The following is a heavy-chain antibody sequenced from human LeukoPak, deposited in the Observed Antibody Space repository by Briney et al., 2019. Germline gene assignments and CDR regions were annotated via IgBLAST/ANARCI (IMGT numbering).Heavy chain of an antibody. V-gene: IGHV4-59*01. Sequence: SETLSLTCTVSGGSISSYYWSWIRQPPGKGLEWIGYIYYSGSTNYNPSLKSRVTISVDTSKNQFSLKLSSVTAADTAVYYCATYDFWSGLGMDVWGKGTTVTVSS. J-gene: IGHJ6*03. CDR3: ATYDFWSGLGMDV. CDR2: IYYSGST. CDR1: GGSISSYY. D-gene: IGHD3-3*01.